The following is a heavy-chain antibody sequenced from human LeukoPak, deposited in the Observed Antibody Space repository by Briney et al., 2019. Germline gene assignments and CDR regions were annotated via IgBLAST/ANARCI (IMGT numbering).Heavy chain of an antibody. CDR2: IYHSGST. CDR3: ARANIVVVPGKAFDY. Sequence: SETLSLTCTVSGYSISSGYYWGWIRQPPGKGLEWIGSIYHSGSTNYNPSLKSRVTISVDTSKNQFSLKLSSVTAADTAVYYCARANIVVVPGKAFDYWGQGTLVTVSS. D-gene: IGHD2-2*01. CDR1: GYSISSGYY. J-gene: IGHJ4*02. V-gene: IGHV4-38-2*02.